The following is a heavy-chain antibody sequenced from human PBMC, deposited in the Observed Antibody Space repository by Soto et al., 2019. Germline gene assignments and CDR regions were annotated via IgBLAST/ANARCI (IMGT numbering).Heavy chain of an antibody. CDR2: IHTSRGTT. D-gene: IGHD3-22*01. CDR1: GFTFSSYE. V-gene: IGHV3-48*03. J-gene: IGHJ4*02. CDR3: ATSLSGYYYSY. Sequence: GGSLRLSCAASGFTFSSYEMMWVRQAPGKGLEWVSFIHTSRGTTYYADSVKGRFTISRDNAQNSLYLQMSSLRAEDTAVYYCATSLSGYYYSYWGQGTLVTVSS.